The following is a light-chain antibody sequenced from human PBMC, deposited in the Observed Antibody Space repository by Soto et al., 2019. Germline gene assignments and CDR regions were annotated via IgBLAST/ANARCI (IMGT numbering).Light chain of an antibody. Sequence: EIVLTQSPATLSLSPGERATLSCRASQSVSSYLAWYQQKPGQAPRLLIYDASNRATGIPARFSGSGSGTDFTLTISSLEPEDFAVYYCQRYDNWPLTFGGGTKMEIK. CDR1: QSVSSY. J-gene: IGKJ4*01. V-gene: IGKV3-11*01. CDR2: DAS. CDR3: QRYDNWPLT.